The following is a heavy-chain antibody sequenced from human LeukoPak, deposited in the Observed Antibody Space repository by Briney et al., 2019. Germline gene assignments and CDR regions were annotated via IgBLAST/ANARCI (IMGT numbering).Heavy chain of an antibody. CDR1: GFTFSSYS. CDR2: ISSSSTI. D-gene: IGHD1-26*01. V-gene: IGHV3-48*01. Sequence: GGSLRLSCAASGFTFSSYSMNWVRQAPGKGLEWVSYISSSSTIYYADSVKGRFTISRDNAKNSLYLQMNSLRAEDTAVYFCARDGDYDRSYRSGFDYWGQGTLVTVSS. J-gene: IGHJ4*02. CDR3: ARDGDYDRSYRSGFDY.